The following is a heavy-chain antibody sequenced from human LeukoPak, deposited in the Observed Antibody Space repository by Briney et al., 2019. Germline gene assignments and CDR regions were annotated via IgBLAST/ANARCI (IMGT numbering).Heavy chain of an antibody. J-gene: IGHJ4*02. D-gene: IGHD5-12*01. Sequence: GGSLRLSCAASEFTFGSYSMNWVRQAPGKGLEWVSYISSSSVTIYYADSVKGRFTVSRDNAKNSLYLQMNSLRAEDTAVYYCARGPSGYHNTGGQGTLVTVSS. V-gene: IGHV3-48*01. CDR2: ISSSSVTI. CDR3: ARGPSGYHNT. CDR1: EFTFGSYS.